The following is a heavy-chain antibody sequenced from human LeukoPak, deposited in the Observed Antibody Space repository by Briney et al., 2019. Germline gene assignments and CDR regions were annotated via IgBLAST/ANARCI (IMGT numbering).Heavy chain of an antibody. Sequence: GGSLRLSCAASGFTFSSYAMTWVRQAPGKGLEWVSIISGSGGSTSYADSVKGRFTISRDNSKNTLYLQMNSLRAEDTAVYYCAKLHTVTTTYWGQGTLVTVSS. V-gene: IGHV3-23*01. CDR1: GFTFSSYA. CDR3: AKLHTVTTTY. J-gene: IGHJ4*02. D-gene: IGHD4-11*01. CDR2: ISGSGGST.